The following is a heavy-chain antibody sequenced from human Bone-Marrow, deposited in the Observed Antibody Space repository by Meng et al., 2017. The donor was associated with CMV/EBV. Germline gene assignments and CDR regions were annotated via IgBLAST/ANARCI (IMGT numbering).Heavy chain of an antibody. J-gene: IGHJ6*02. CDR3: AKGSLRDPVTPYYYYYGMDV. CDR1: GFTFSSYA. Sequence: GGSLRRSCAASGFTFSSYAMSWVRQAPGKGLEWVSVIYSGGSSTYYADSVKGRFTISRDNSKNTLYLQMNSLRAEDTAVYYCAKGSLRDPVTPYYYYYGMDVWGQGTTVTVSS. D-gene: IGHD4-17*01. V-gene: IGHV3-23*03. CDR2: IYSGGSST.